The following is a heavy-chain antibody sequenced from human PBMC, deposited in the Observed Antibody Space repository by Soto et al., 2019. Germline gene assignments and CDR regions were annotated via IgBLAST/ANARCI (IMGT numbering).Heavy chain of an antibody. J-gene: IGHJ4*02. CDR3: ASFIVVVTANSGYFDY. CDR1: GGSISSSSYY. D-gene: IGHD2-21*02. CDR2: IYYSGST. Sequence: SETLSLTCTASGGSISSSSYYWGWIRQPPGKGLEWIGSIYYSGSTYYNPSLKSRVTISVDTSKNQFSLKLSSVTAADTAVYYCASFIVVVTANSGYFDYWGQGTLVTVS. V-gene: IGHV4-39*01.